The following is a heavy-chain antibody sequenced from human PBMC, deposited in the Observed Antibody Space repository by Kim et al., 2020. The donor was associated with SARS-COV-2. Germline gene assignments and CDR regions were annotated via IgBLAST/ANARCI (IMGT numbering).Heavy chain of an antibody. V-gene: IGHV3-48*03. CDR1: GFTFSSYE. Sequence: GGSLRLSCAASGFTFSSYEMNWVRQAPGKGLEWVSSTSSGGTSISYADSVKGRFTISRDNAKNSLYLQMNSLRAEDSAVYYCARAREGSTILYGMDVWGQGTTVTVSS. J-gene: IGHJ6*02. D-gene: IGHD1-26*01. CDR3: ARAREGSTILYGMDV. CDR2: TSSGGTSI.